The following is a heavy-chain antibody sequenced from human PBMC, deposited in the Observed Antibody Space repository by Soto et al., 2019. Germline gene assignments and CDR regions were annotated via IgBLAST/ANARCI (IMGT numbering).Heavy chain of an antibody. D-gene: IGHD3-9*01. CDR2: ISYDGSNK. J-gene: IGHJ4*02. CDR1: GFTFSSYA. CDR3: ARVEDILTGYYNVYGDY. V-gene: IGHV3-30-3*01. Sequence: QVQLVESGGGVVQPGRSLRLSCAASGFTFSSYAMHWVRQAPGKGLEWVAVISYDGSNKYYADSVKGRFTISRDNSKNTLYLQMHSLPAEDPAVYYCARVEDILTGYYNVYGDYWGQGTLVTVSS.